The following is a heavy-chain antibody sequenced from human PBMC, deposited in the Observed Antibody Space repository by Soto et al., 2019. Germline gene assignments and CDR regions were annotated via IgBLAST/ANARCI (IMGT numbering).Heavy chain of an antibody. V-gene: IGHV3-74*01. CDR3: ARVPHCSSTSCYSYFDY. Sequence: EVQLVESGGGLVQPGGSLRLSCAASGFTFSSYWMHWVRQAPGKGLVWVSRMNSDGSSTTYADSVKGRFTISRDNAKNTLYLKMTSLRAEDTAVYYCARVPHCSSTSCYSYFDYWGQGTLVTVSS. CDR1: GFTFSSYW. D-gene: IGHD2-2*02. J-gene: IGHJ4*02. CDR2: MNSDGSST.